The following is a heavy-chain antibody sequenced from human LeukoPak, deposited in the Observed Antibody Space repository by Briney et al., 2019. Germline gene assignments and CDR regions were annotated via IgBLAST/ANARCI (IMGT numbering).Heavy chain of an antibody. D-gene: IGHD3-9*01. CDR3: ARGGRNNLTGYAVDWYFDL. J-gene: IGHJ2*01. CDR2: ISSSSSYI. CDR1: GFTFSSYS. V-gene: IGHV3-21*01. Sequence: GGSLRLSCAASGFTFSSYSMNWFRQAPGKGLEWVSSISSSSSYIYYADSVKGRFTISRDNAKNSLYLQMNSLRAEDTAVYYCARGGRNNLTGYAVDWYFDLWGRGTLVTVSS.